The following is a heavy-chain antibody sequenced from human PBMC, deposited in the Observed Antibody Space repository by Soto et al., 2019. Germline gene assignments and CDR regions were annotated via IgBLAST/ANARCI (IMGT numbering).Heavy chain of an antibody. Sequence: PTETPSLTCAVCGESVCGYYWSWIRQQPGKGLEWIGYIYYSGSTNYNPSLKSRVTISVDTSKNQFSLKLSSVTAADTAVYYCARGHITIFGVVIIRLANFDYWGQGTLVTVSS. V-gene: IGHV4-59*02. CDR2: IYYSGST. D-gene: IGHD3-3*01. J-gene: IGHJ4*02. CDR1: GESVCGYY. CDR3: ARGHITIFGVVIIRLANFDY.